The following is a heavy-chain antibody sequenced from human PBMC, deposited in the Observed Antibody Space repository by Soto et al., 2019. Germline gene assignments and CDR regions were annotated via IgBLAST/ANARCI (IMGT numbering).Heavy chain of an antibody. CDR2: ISGSGGST. V-gene: IGHV3-23*01. J-gene: IGHJ3*02. Sequence: GGSLRLSCAASGFTFSSYAMSWVRQAPGKGLEWVSAISGSGGSTYYADSVKGRFTISRDNSKNTLYLQMNSLRAEDTAVYYCARDTYDILTGHHDAFDIWGQGTMVTVSS. CDR1: GFTFSSYA. CDR3: ARDTYDILTGHHDAFDI. D-gene: IGHD3-9*01.